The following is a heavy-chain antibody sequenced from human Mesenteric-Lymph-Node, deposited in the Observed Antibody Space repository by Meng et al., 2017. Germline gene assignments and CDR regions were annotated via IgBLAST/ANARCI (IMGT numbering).Heavy chain of an antibody. CDR2: IKQDGSEK. J-gene: IGHJ5*02. V-gene: IGHV3-7*01. CDR1: GFTFSSYW. D-gene: IGHD3-10*01. CDR3: ARSTCKYYYGSGSYGWFDP. Sequence: GGSLRLSCAASGFTFSSYWMSWVRQAPGKGLEWVANIKQDGSEKYYVDSVKGRFTISRDNAKNSLYLQMNSLRAEDTAVYYCARSTCKYYYGSGSYGWFDPWGQGTLVTVSS.